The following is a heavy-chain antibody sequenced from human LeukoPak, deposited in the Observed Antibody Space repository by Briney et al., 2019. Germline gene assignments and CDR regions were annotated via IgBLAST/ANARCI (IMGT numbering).Heavy chain of an antibody. CDR1: GGSFSGYN. Sequence: PSETLSLTCAVYGGSFSGYNWGWIRQPPGKGLEWIGEINHSGSTNYNPSLKSRVTMSVDTSKNQFSLKLNSVTAADTAVYYCASLVDPKTNWGQGTLVTVSS. CDR3: ASLVDPKTN. V-gene: IGHV4-34*01. J-gene: IGHJ4*02. D-gene: IGHD5-12*01. CDR2: INHSGST.